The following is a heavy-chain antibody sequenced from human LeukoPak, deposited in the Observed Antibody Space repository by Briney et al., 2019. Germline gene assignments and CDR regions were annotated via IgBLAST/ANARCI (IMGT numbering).Heavy chain of an antibody. V-gene: IGHV3-9*03. CDR2: ISWNSGSI. Sequence: PGGSLRLSCAASGFTFDDYAMHWVRQAPGKDLEWVSGISWNSGSIGYADSVKGRFTISRDNAKNSLYLQMNSLRAEDMALYYCAKVGNDSSSWYSYFDYWGQGTLVTVSS. D-gene: IGHD6-13*01. CDR3: AKVGNDSSSWYSYFDY. J-gene: IGHJ4*02. CDR1: GFTFDDYA.